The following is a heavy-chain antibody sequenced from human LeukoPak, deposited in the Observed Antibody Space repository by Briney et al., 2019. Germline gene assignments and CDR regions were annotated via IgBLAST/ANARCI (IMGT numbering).Heavy chain of an antibody. CDR3: ARRLRESDAFDI. J-gene: IGHJ3*02. D-gene: IGHD1-26*01. CDR1: GGSISSYY. Sequence: PSETLSLTCTVSGGSISSYYWSWIRQPPGKGLEWSGYIYYSGSTNYNPSLKSRVTISVDTSKNQFSLKLSSVTAADTAVYYCARRLRESDAFDIWGQGTMVTVSS. CDR2: IYYSGST. V-gene: IGHV4-59*08.